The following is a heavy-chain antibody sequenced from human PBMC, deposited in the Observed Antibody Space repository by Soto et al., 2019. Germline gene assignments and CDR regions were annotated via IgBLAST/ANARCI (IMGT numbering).Heavy chain of an antibody. CDR1: GFSFSSYG. CDR2: IWSDVSNK. J-gene: IGHJ6*03. Sequence: QVQLVESGGGVVQPGRSLRLSCAASGFSFSSYGMHWVRQAPGKGLEWVAVIWSDVSNKYYTDTVKGRFTISRDSSKNTLYLQIDSLSAEDTAVYYCARAGRPTDYYYYHMDVWGKGPTVTVSS. V-gene: IGHV3-33*01. CDR3: ARAGRPTDYYYYHMDV. D-gene: IGHD1-1*01.